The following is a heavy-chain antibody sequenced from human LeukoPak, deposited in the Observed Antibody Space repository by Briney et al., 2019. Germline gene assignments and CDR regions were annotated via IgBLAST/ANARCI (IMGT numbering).Heavy chain of an antibody. CDR1: GGSISSYY. V-gene: IGHV4-4*07. CDR3: ATSEYSSSWYWFDP. Sequence: PSETLSLTCTVSGGSISSYYWSWIRQPAGKGLEWIGRIYTSGSTNYNPSLKSRVTISVDTSKNQFSLKLSSVTAADTAVYYCATSEYSSSWYWFDPWGQGTLVTVSS. J-gene: IGHJ5*02. CDR2: IYTSGST. D-gene: IGHD6-13*01.